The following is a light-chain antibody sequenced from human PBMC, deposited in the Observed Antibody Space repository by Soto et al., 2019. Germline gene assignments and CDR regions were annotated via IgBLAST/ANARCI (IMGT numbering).Light chain of an antibody. Sequence: QSVLTQPASVSGFLGQSITISCTGTSSDVGAHNYVSWYQQHPGKAPKLVLYEVNSRPSGVPSRFSGSKSGNTASLTISGLQGEDEADYYCTSFTGSSTPVIFGAGTKVTVL. CDR2: EVN. CDR1: SSDVGAHNY. J-gene: IGLJ2*01. CDR3: TSFTGSSTPVI. V-gene: IGLV2-14*01.